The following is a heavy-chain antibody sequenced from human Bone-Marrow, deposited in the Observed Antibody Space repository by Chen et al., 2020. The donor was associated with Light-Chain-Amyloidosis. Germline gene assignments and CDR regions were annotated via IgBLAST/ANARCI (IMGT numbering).Heavy chain of an antibody. J-gene: IGHJ3*02. V-gene: IGHV3-53*02. CDR1: GFIVSDNY. CDR2: IYSGGIT. Sequence: EVQLVETGGGLIQPGGSLRLSCEASGFIVSDNYIPWVRQAPGKGLEWVSVIYSGGITYYADSRNTLYLQMNSLRAEDTAIYYCASTTVTTRHVGAFDIWGQGTKVTVSS. D-gene: IGHD4-17*01. CDR3: ASTTVTTRHVGAFDI.